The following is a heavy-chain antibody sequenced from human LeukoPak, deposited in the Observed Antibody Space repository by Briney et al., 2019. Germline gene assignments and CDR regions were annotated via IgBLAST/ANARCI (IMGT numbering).Heavy chain of an antibody. CDR2: ISYNGSKT. CDR3: ARDQAYSCGYRKYYYYGIYV. V-gene: IGHV3-30-3*01. Sequence: GRSLRLSCAASGFTFSSYAMHWVRQAPGKGLEKVSDISYNGSKTYYADSVRGRFTISRDNSKSTLCLHMNSLRAEDTAMYYCARDQAYSCGYRKYYYYGIYVWGKGNTVTVSS. J-gene: IGHJ6*04. CDR1: GFTFSSYA. D-gene: IGHD6-19*01.